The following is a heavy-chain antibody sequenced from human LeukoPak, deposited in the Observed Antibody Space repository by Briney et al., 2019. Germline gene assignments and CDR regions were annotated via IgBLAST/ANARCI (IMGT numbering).Heavy chain of an antibody. V-gene: IGHV3-23*01. CDR1: GFTFSSYA. D-gene: IGHD3-22*01. CDR3: AKRHYYDSSGYYYYYYMDV. J-gene: IGHJ6*03. Sequence: PGGSLTLSCAASGFTFSSYAMSWVRQAPGKGLEGVSAISGSGGSTYYADSVKGRFTISRDNSKNTLYLQMNSLRAEDTAVYYCAKRHYYDSSGYYYYYYMDVWSKGTTVTVSS. CDR2: ISGSGGST.